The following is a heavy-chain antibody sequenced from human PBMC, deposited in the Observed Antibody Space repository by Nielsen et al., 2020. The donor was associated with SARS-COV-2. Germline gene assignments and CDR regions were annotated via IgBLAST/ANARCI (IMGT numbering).Heavy chain of an antibody. CDR2: IIPIFGTA. Sequence: WVRQAPEQGLEWMGGIIPIFGTANYAQKFQGRVTITADESTSTAYMELSSLRSEDTAVYYCAIATFLYYDFWSGYSVNYYYYMDVWGKGTTVTVSS. J-gene: IGHJ6*03. CDR3: AIATFLYYDFWSGYSVNYYYYMDV. V-gene: IGHV1-69*01. D-gene: IGHD3-3*01.